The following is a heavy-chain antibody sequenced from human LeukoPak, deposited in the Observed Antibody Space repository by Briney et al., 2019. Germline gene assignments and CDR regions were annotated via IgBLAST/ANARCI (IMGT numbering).Heavy chain of an antibody. D-gene: IGHD4-17*01. CDR1: GRPLSTYY. Sequence: SETLSLTCTLSGRPLSTYYWRWLRQPPGQGVAWFGYIYYCGCTNQHPSLKRRFTISADTHNNQSSLTQTYLTAPDTAVYYCARTDYDERGIIDYWGQGTLGTVSS. CDR2: IYYCGCT. CDR3: ARTDYDERGIIDY. J-gene: IGHJ4*02. V-gene: IGHV4-59*08.